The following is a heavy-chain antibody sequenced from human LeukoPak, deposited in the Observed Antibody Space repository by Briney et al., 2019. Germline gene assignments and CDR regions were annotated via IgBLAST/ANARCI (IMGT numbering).Heavy chain of an antibody. D-gene: IGHD5-18*01. V-gene: IGHV5-51*01. Sequence: GESLKISCKGSGYSFTSYWIGWLRQLPGKGLEWLGIIYPGDSDTRYSPSFQGQVTISADKSISTAYLQWSSLKASDTAMYYCARRDTAMGYDAFDIWGQGTMVTVSS. CDR1: GYSFTSYW. CDR2: IYPGDSDT. J-gene: IGHJ3*02. CDR3: ARRDTAMGYDAFDI.